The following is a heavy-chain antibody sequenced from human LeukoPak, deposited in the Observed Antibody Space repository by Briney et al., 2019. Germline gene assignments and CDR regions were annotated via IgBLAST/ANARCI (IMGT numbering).Heavy chain of an antibody. CDR2: IRYDGSNK. Sequence: GGSLRLSCAASGFTFSSYGMHWVRQAPGKGLEWVAFIRYDGSNKYYADSVKGRFTISRDNSKNTLYLQMNSLRAEDTAVYYCAKDNPVLGIQLWPTGNWFDPWGQGTLVTVSS. V-gene: IGHV3-30*02. CDR3: AKDNPVLGIQLWPTGNWFDP. D-gene: IGHD5-18*01. CDR1: GFTFSSYG. J-gene: IGHJ5*02.